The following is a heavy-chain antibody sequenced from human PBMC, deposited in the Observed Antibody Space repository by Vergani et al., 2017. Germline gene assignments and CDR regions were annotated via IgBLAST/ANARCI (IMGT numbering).Heavy chain of an antibody. CDR2: INDSGST. V-gene: IGHV4-39*07. Sequence: QLQLQESGPGLVKPSETLSLTCTVSGGSISSSSYYWGWIRQPPGKGLEWIGEINDSGSTNYNPSLKSRVTISVDTSKNQFSLKLSSVTAADTAIYYCARAAIVVVPRWFDPWDQGALVTVSS. CDR3: ARAAIVVVPRWFDP. D-gene: IGHD2-15*01. J-gene: IGHJ5*02. CDR1: GGSISSSSYY.